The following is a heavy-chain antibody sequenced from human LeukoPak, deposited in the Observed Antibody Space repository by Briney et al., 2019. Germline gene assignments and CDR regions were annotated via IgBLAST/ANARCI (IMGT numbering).Heavy chain of an antibody. D-gene: IGHD5-12*01. V-gene: IGHV4-59*08. Sequence: SETLSLTCTVSGGSISSYYWSWIRQPPGKGLEWIGYIYYSGSTNYNPSLKSRVTISVDTSKNQFSLKLSSVTAADTAVYYCARHSPNIVATTYYFDYWGQGTLVTVSS. CDR3: ARHSPNIVATTYYFDY. J-gene: IGHJ4*02. CDR2: IYYSGST. CDR1: GGSISSYY.